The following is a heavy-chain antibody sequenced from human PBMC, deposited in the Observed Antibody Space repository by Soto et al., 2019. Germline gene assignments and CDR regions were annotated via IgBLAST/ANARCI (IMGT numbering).Heavy chain of an antibody. D-gene: IGHD1-26*01. Sequence: SETLSLTCTVSGGSISSSSYYWGWIRQPPGKGLEWIGSIYYSGSTYYNPSLKSRVTISVDTSKNQFSLKLSSVTAADTAVFFCARGASGDSGHSSEYWGQGLLVTVSS. V-gene: IGHV4-39*07. J-gene: IGHJ4*02. CDR2: IYYSGST. CDR3: ARGASGDSGHSSEY. CDR1: GGSISSSSYY.